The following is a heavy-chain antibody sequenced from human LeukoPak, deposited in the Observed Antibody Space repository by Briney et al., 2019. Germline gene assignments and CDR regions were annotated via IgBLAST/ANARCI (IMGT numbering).Heavy chain of an antibody. CDR2: ISGSGSST. D-gene: IGHD5-24*01. CDR3: ARSRDGYNYWAADFDY. V-gene: IGHV3-23*01. Sequence: GGSLRLSCAASGFTFSSYAMSWVRQAPGKGLQWVSGISGSGSSTYYADSVKGRFTISRDNSKSTLYLQMNSLRAEDTAVYHCARSRDGYNYWAADFDYWGQGTLVTVSS. CDR1: GFTFSSYA. J-gene: IGHJ4*02.